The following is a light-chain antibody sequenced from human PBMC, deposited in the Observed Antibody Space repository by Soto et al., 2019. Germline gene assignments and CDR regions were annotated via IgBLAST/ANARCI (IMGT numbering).Light chain of an antibody. CDR3: QQDSSWPLT. Sequence: EIVMTQSPATLSVSPVERFTLSCRASQDIRSSLAWYQQKPGQAPRLLIYGASIRATGVPATFSGSGSGTEFTLSISSLQSEHLGVYYCQQDSSWPLTFGGGTKVDIK. CDR2: GAS. J-gene: IGKJ4*01. CDR1: QDIRSS. V-gene: IGKV3-15*01.